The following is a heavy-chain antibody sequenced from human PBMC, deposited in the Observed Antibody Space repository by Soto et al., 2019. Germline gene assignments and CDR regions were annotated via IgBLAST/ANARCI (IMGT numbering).Heavy chain of an antibody. V-gene: IGHV4-59*08. Sequence: QVQLQESGPGLVKPSETLSLTCTVSGGSISSYYWSWIRQPPGKGLEWIGYIYYNVNTNYNPSLKSRVTISVDTSKNQFSLKLSSVTAADTAVYYCARHETLRGDYDYWGQGTLVTVSS. CDR1: GGSISSYY. CDR2: IYYNVNT. D-gene: IGHD4-17*01. J-gene: IGHJ4*02. CDR3: ARHETLRGDYDY.